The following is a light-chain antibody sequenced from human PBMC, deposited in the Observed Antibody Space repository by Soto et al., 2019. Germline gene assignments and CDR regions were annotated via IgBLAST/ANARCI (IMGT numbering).Light chain of an antibody. V-gene: IGKV1-9*01. CDR1: HDISTY. Sequence: DIQLTQSPSLLSASVGDRVTITCRASHDISTYLAWYQQKPGKAPKLMIYEASTLQSGVPSRFSGSESGTEFTLTISGLLPEDFATYHCQQLNSLPFTFGQGTRLDTK. CDR3: QQLNSLPFT. CDR2: EAS. J-gene: IGKJ5*01.